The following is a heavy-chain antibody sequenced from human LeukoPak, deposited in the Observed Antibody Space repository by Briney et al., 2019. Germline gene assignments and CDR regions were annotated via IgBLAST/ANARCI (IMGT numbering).Heavy chain of an antibody. CDR3: ARSITMVRGVPYNWFDP. CDR2: IYPGDSDT. CDR1: GYSFTSYW. Sequence: GESLKISCKGSGYSFTSYWIGWVRQMPGKGLEWMGIIYPGDSDTRYSPSFQGQVTISADKSISTAYLQWSSLKASDTAMYYCARSITMVRGVPYNWFDPWGQGNLVTVSS. D-gene: IGHD3-10*01. V-gene: IGHV5-51*01. J-gene: IGHJ5*02.